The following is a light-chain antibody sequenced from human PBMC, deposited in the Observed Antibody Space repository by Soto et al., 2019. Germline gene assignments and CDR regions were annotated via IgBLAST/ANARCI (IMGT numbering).Light chain of an antibody. CDR1: QGIRNE. CDR2: AAS. Sequence: AIQMTQSPSSLSASVGDRVTITCRASQGIRNELGWYQQKPGKAPTLLLYAASSLQSGVPSRFSGSGSGTDFTLTISSLQPEDFAAYYCLQDYNSPRTFGQGTKVEIK. CDR3: LQDYNSPRT. V-gene: IGKV1-6*01. J-gene: IGKJ1*01.